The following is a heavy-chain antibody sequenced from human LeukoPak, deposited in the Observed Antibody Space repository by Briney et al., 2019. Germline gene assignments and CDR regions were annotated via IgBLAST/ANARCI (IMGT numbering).Heavy chain of an antibody. Sequence: TGGSLRLSCAASGFTFSSYGMHWVRQAPGKGLEWVAFIRYDGSNKYYADSVKGRFTISRDNSKNTLYLQMNSLRAEDTAVYYCAKERGGSGSYYPLDYWGQGTLVTVSS. J-gene: IGHJ4*02. D-gene: IGHD3-10*01. CDR1: GFTFSSYG. V-gene: IGHV3-30*02. CDR3: AKERGGSGSYYPLDY. CDR2: IRYDGSNK.